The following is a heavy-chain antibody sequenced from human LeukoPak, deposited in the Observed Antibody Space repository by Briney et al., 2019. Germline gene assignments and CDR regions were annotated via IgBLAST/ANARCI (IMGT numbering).Heavy chain of an antibody. CDR2: IKQDGSEK. CDR1: GFTFSSYW. J-gene: IGHJ6*02. D-gene: IGHD6-13*01. Sequence: GGSLRLSCAASGFTFSSYWMSCVRQAPGKGLEWVANIKQDGSEKYYVDSVKGRFTISRDNAKNSLYLQMNSLRAEDTAVYYCATDSWQPLYYYGMDVWGQGTTVTVS. V-gene: IGHV3-7*01. CDR3: ATDSWQPLYYYGMDV.